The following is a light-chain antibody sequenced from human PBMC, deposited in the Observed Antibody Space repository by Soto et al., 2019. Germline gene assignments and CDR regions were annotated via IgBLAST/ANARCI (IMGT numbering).Light chain of an antibody. CDR3: QSYDSSLSVL. CDR1: SSNIGAGYD. CDR2: GTS. V-gene: IGLV1-40*01. J-gene: IGLJ2*01. Sequence: QSVPTQPPSVSGAPGQRVTGSCTGSSSNIGAGYDVHWYQQLPGTAPKLLIYGTSNRPSGVPDRFSGSKSGTSASLAITGLQAEDEADYYCQSYDSSLSVLFGGATQLTVL.